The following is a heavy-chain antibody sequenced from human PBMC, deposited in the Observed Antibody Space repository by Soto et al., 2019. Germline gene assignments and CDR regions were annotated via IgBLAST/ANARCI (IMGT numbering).Heavy chain of an antibody. CDR1: GGSISSYY. Sequence: QVQLQESGPGLVKPAETLSLTCTVSGGSISSYYWSWIRQPPGKGLEWLGYIYCSGSTNYTPSLINQVTISVHTSKNQFSLKLSSVTAADTAVYYCASSAVAGPRTFAYWGQGTLVTVSS. D-gene: IGHD6-19*01. CDR2: IYCSGST. J-gene: IGHJ4*02. CDR3: ASSAVAGPRTFAY. V-gene: IGHV4-59*01.